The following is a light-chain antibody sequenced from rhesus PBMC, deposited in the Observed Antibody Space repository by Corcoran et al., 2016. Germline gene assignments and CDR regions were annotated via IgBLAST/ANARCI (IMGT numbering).Light chain of an antibody. Sequence: QAAPTQPPSVSGSPGQSVTISCTGTSSDVGGYNYVSWYQQHPGKAPKLMIYGVSKRPSGVSDRFSGSKSGPTASLTISGLQAEDDADYYCCSYTTSSTFIFGAGTRLTVL. CDR2: GVS. J-gene: IGLJ1*01. V-gene: IGLV2S7*01. CDR1: SSDVGGYNY. CDR3: CSYTTSSTFI.